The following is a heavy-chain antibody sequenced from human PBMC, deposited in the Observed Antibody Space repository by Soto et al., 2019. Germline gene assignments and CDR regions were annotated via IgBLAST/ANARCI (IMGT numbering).Heavy chain of an antibody. CDR2: ISNSGSS. Sequence: PSETLSLTCTVSGGSIINGDYYWSWIRQSPGKGLEWIGYISNSGSSYYNPSPKGRLTTSLDTSKNQLSLHLSSVTAADTAVYYCARVGTIFGIVSNNWFDPWGQGILVTVSS. V-gene: IGHV4-30-4*01. CDR3: ARVGTIFGIVSNNWFDP. D-gene: IGHD3-3*01. CDR1: GGSIINGDYY. J-gene: IGHJ5*02.